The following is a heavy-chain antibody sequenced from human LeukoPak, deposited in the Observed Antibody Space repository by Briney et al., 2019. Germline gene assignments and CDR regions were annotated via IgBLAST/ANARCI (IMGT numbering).Heavy chain of an antibody. CDR1: GYTFTGYY. CDR3: ARGELNDAFDI. D-gene: IGHD1-26*01. J-gene: IGHJ3*02. CDR2: IDPNSGGT. Sequence: ASVKVSCKTSGYTFTGYYIHWVRQAPGQGLEWMGWIDPNSGGTNYAQKFQGRVTMTRDTSISTAYMELSRLRSDDTAVYYCARGELNDAFDIWGQGTMVTVSS. V-gene: IGHV1-2*02.